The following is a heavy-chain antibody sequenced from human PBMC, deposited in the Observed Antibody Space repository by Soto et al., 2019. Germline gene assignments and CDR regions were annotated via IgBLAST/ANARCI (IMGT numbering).Heavy chain of an antibody. J-gene: IGHJ2*01. V-gene: IGHV4-38-2*01. CDR3: ARTDSYGYGWYFDL. Sequence: SETLSLTCAVSGYSISSGYYWGWIRQPPGKGLEWIGNIYHSGSTYYNPSLKSRVTISVDTSENQFSLKLSSVTAADTAVYYCARTDSYGYGWYFDLWGRGTLVTVSS. CDR1: GYSISSGYY. CDR2: IYHSGST. D-gene: IGHD5-18*01.